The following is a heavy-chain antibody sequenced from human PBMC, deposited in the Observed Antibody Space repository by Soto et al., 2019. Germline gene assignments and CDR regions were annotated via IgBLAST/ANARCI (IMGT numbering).Heavy chain of an antibody. J-gene: IGHJ4*02. CDR2: IYHSGSA. D-gene: IGHD1-26*01. Sequence: SETLSLTCAVSGDSVSSRFWWSWVRQSPGKGLEWIGEIYHSGSANYNPSLKSRVTMSVDNSKNQSSLKLNSVTAADTAVYYCIWESKFFSAWHWGQGTLVTVSS. V-gene: IGHV4-4*02. CDR3: IWESKFFSAWH. CDR1: GDSVSSRFW.